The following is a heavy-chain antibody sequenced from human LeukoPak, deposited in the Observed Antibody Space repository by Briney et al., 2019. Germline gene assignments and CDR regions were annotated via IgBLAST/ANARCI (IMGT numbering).Heavy chain of an antibody. D-gene: IGHD1-14*01. CDR1: GFTFSSYW. CDR2: INSDGSST. V-gene: IGHV3-74*01. Sequence: GSLRLSCAASGFTFSSYWMHWVRQAPGKGLVWVSRINSDGSSTSYADSVKGRFTISRDNAKNTLYLQMNSLRAEDTAVYYCAREVSGTGYYGMDVWGQGTTVTVSS. J-gene: IGHJ6*02. CDR3: AREVSGTGYYGMDV.